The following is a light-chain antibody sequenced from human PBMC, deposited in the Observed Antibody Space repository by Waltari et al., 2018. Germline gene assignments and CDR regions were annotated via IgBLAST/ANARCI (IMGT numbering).Light chain of an antibody. CDR1: QSVSSSS. V-gene: IGKV3-20*01. Sequence: EIALTQSPGTLSLSPGGRATLSCRASQSVSSSSLAWYQQKPGQAPRRLIYGASIRFTGIPDRFRGRGSGTDFTLTISRLEPDDFAVYYCQQYGSLPGTFGQGTKVEIK. CDR2: GAS. CDR3: QQYGSLPGT. J-gene: IGKJ1*01.